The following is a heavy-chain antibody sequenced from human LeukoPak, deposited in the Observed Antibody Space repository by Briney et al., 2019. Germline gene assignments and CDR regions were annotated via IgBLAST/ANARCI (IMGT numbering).Heavy chain of an antibody. D-gene: IGHD3-9*01. CDR2: INWNGGST. CDR3: ASSSDILPA. J-gene: IGHJ5*02. Sequence: GGSLRLSCAASGFTFSSFWMIWVRQAPGKGLEWVSGINWNGGSTGYADSVKGRFTISRDNAKNSLYLQMNSLRAEDTALYYCASSSDILPAWGQGTLVTVSS. CDR1: GFTFSSFW. V-gene: IGHV3-20*04.